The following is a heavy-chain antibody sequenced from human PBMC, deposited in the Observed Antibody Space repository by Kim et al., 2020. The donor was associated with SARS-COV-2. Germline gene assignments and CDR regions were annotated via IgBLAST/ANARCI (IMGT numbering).Heavy chain of an antibody. CDR3: AKGYLGAAVAGTAFDY. CDR2: ISGSGGST. J-gene: IGHJ4*02. Sequence: GGSLRLSCAASGFTFSSYAMSWVRQAPGKGLEWVSAISGSGGSTYYADSVKGRFTISRDNSKNTLYLQMNSLRAEDTAVYYCAKGYLGAAVAGTAFDYWGQGTLVTVSS. V-gene: IGHV3-23*01. D-gene: IGHD6-19*01. CDR1: GFTFSSYA.